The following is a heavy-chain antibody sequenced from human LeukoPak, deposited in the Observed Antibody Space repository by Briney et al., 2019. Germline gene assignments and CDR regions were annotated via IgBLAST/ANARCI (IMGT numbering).Heavy chain of an antibody. CDR3: ARDRGSGSYNLYYFDY. CDR1: GGSISSSSYY. CDR2: IYYSGST. V-gene: IGHV4-39*07. J-gene: IGHJ4*02. Sequence: SETLSLTCTVSGGSISSSSYYWGWIRQSPGKGLEWIANIYYSGSTYYNPSLKGRVTISVDTSKNQFSLKLSSVTAADTAVYYCARDRGSGSYNLYYFDYWGQGTLVTVSS. D-gene: IGHD1-26*01.